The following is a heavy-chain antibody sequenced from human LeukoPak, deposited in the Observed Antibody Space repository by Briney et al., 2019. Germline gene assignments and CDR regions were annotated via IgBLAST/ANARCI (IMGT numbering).Heavy chain of an antibody. Sequence: SETLSLTCTVSGGSISSYYWSWIRQPPGKGLEWIGYIYYSGSTNYNSSLKSRVTISVDTSKNQFSLKLSSVTAADTAVYYCARAGYCSGGSCYLAGMDVWGQGTTVTVSS. J-gene: IGHJ6*02. V-gene: IGHV4-59*01. CDR1: GGSISSYY. CDR3: ARAGYCSGGSCYLAGMDV. CDR2: IYYSGST. D-gene: IGHD2-15*01.